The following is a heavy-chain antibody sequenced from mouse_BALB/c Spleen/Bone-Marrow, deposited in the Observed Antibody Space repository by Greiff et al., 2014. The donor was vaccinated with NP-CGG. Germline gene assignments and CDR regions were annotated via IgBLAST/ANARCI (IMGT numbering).Heavy chain of an antibody. D-gene: IGHD1-1*01. CDR3: ATLTTVVDAMDY. J-gene: IGHJ4*01. CDR2: TDPANGNT. Sequence: VQLQQSGAELVKPGASVKLSCTASGFNIKDTYMHWVKQRPEQGLEWIGRTDPANGNTKYDPKFQGKATITADTSSNTAYLQLSSLTSEDTAVYYCATLTTVVDAMDYWGQGTSVTVSS. CDR1: GFNIKDTY. V-gene: IGHV14-3*02.